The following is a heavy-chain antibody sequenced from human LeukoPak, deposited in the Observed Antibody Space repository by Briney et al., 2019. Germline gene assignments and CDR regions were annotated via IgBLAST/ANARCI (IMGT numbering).Heavy chain of an antibody. CDR1: GYTFTIYG. CDR3: ARDYCSGGSCYSAWFAP. D-gene: IGHD2-15*01. J-gene: IGHJ5*02. Sequence: ASVKVSCKASGYTFTIYGISWVRQAPGQGLEWMGWISAYNGNTNYAQKLQGRVTMTTDTSTSTAYMELRSLRSDDTAVYYCARDYCSGGSCYSAWFAPWGQGPLVTVSS. V-gene: IGHV1-18*01. CDR2: ISAYNGNT.